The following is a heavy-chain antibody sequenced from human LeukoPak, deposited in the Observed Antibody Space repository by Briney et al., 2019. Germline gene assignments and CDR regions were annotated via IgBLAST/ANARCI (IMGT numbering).Heavy chain of an antibody. V-gene: IGHV4-59*08. J-gene: IGHJ4*02. CDR1: GGSISSYY. Sequence: TSETLSLTCTVSGGSISSYYWSWIRQPPGKGLEWIWYIYYSGSTNYNPSLKSRVTISVDTSKNRFSLKLSSVTAADSAVYYCARRTAATARRNGRNFDYWCQGTLVTVSS. CDR3: ARRTAATARRNGRNFDY. D-gene: IGHD6-13*01. CDR2: IYYSGST.